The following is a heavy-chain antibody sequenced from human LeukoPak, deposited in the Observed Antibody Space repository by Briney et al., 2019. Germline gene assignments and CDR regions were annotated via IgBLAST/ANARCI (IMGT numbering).Heavy chain of an antibody. J-gene: IGHJ4*02. Sequence: GGSLRLSCAASGFTVSSYWMHWVRQAPGKGLEWVANIKQDGSEKYYVDSVKGRFTISRDNAKNSLYLQLNSLRAEDTAVYYCARARGGYDFDYWGQGTLVTVSS. CDR1: GFTVSSYW. CDR2: IKQDGSEK. CDR3: ARARGGYDFDY. V-gene: IGHV3-7*03. D-gene: IGHD5-12*01.